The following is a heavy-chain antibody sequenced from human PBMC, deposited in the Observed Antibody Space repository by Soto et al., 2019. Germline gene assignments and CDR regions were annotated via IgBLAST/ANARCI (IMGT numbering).Heavy chain of an antibody. CDR2: MNPNSGNT. Sequence: ASVKVSCKASGYTVPSYDINWVRQATGQGLEYLGWMNPNSGNTAYVQKFQGRVTMTWDTSITTAYMELSSLRSEDTAVYFCARGIKYGAYSRWFDPWGQGTLVTVSS. CDR3: ARGIKYGAYSRWFDP. D-gene: IGHD4-17*01. V-gene: IGHV1-8*01. J-gene: IGHJ5*02. CDR1: GYTVPSYD.